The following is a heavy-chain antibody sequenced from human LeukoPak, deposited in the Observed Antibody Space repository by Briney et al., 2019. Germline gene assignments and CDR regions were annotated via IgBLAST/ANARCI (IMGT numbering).Heavy chain of an antibody. J-gene: IGHJ5*02. CDR1: GGSISSYY. D-gene: IGHD6-6*01. CDR3: ARGIAARDLNWFDP. Sequence: PSETLSLTCTVSGGSISSYYWSWIRQPPGKGLEWIGYIYYSGSTNYNSSLKSRVTISVDTSKNQFSLKLRSVTAADTAVYYCARGIAARDLNWFDPWGQGTLVTVSS. V-gene: IGHV4-59*08. CDR2: IYYSGST.